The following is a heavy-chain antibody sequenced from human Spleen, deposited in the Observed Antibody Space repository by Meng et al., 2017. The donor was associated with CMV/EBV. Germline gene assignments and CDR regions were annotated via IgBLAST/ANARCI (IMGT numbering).Heavy chain of an antibody. J-gene: IGHJ4*02. CDR3: ARVPYYYDFWSGHDYYFDY. CDR2: ISSGGTTT. CDR1: GFTFSSYE. Sequence: GGSLRLSCVASGFTFSSYEVNWVRQAPGKGLEWISYISSGGTTTYYADSVRGRFTISRDNAENSLYLQMNSLRAEDTAIYYCARVPYYYDFWSGHDYYFDYWGQGTLVTVSS. V-gene: IGHV3-48*03. D-gene: IGHD3-3*01.